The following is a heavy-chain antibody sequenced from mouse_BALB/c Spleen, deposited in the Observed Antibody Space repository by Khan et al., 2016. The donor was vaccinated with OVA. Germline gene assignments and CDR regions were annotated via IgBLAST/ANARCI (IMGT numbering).Heavy chain of an antibody. J-gene: IGHJ4*01. Sequence: QVQLKQSGAELARPGASVRMSCKASGYTFTSITMHWVKQGPGQGLEWIGYINPSSGYTNYNQNFKDKVTFTADKSSSTAYMQLSSLTSEDSADYDCARRKTGYTMDYWGQGTSVTVSS. V-gene: IGHV1-4*01. CDR3: ARRKTGYTMDY. CDR1: GYTFTSIT. CDR2: INPSSGYT.